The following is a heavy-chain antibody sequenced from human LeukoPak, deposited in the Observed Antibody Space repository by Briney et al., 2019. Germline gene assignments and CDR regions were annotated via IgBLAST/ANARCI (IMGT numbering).Heavy chain of an antibody. D-gene: IGHD1-26*01. CDR1: GFTFSSYE. J-gene: IGHJ6*02. V-gene: IGHV3-48*03. Sequence: GGSLSLSCAASGFTFSSYEMNWIRQAPGKGLEWVSYISSSGSTIYYADSVKGRFTISRDNAKNSLYLQMNSLRAEDTAVYYCARALPISGGPGMDVWGQGTTVTVSS. CDR2: ISSSGSTI. CDR3: ARALPISGGPGMDV.